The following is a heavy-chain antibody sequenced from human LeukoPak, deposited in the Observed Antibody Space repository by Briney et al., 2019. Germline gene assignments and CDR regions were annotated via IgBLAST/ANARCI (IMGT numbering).Heavy chain of an antibody. D-gene: IGHD6-19*01. CDR2: IYYSGST. V-gene: IGHV4-39*07. J-gene: IGHJ6*03. CDR1: GGSISSSSYY. Sequence: SETLSLTCTVSGGSISSSSYYWGWIRQPPGKGLEWIGSIYYSGSTYYNPSLKSRVTISVDTSKNQFSLKLSSVTAADTAVYYCARVSIAVAGTRYYYYYMDVWGKGTTVTISS. CDR3: ARVSIAVAGTRYYYYYMDV.